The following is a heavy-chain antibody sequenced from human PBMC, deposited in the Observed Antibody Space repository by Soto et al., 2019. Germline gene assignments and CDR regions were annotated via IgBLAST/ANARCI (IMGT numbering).Heavy chain of an antibody. D-gene: IGHD3-10*01. Sequence: QITLKESGPALVKPTQTLTLTCTFSGFSLSTSGEAVGWIRQPPGEALEWLALIYWDDDNRYNPTLKTRLTITKDPSKNQVVLTLTNMDTVDTATYYCAHYVSASPAGWFDPWGQGILVTVSS. J-gene: IGHJ5*02. CDR3: AHYVSASPAGWFDP. CDR1: GFSLSTSGEA. CDR2: IYWDDDN. V-gene: IGHV2-5*02.